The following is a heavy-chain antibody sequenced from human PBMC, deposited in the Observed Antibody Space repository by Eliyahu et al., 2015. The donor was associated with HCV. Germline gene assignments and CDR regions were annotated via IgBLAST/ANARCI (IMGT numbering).Heavy chain of an antibody. CDR3: ARGVATTVTTIADAFDI. CDR2: IYYSGST. Sequence: QVQLQESGPGLVKPSQTLSLTCTVSGGSIXSGGYYWSWIRQHPGKGLEWIGYIYYSGSTYYNPSLKSRVTISVDTSKNQFSLKLSSVTAADTAVYYCARGVATTVTTIADAFDIWGQGTMVTVSS. CDR1: GGSIXSGGYY. J-gene: IGHJ3*02. V-gene: IGHV4-31*03. D-gene: IGHD4-17*01.